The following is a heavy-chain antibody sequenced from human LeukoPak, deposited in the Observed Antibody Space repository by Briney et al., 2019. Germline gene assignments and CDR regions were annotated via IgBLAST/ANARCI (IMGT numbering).Heavy chain of an antibody. CDR3: AKRAEDDFYFDY. CDR2: ISSSGSTI. J-gene: IGHJ4*02. V-gene: IGHV3-48*03. Sequence: GGSLRLSCAASGFTFSSYEMNWVRQAPGKGLQWVSYISSSGSTIYYADSVKGRFTISRDNAKNSLYLQMNSLRAEDTAVYYCAKRAEDDFYFDYWGQGTLVTVSS. CDR1: GFTFSSYE. D-gene: IGHD2-21*02.